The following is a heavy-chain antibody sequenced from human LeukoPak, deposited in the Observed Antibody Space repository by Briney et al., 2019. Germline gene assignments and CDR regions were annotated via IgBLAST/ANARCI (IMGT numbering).Heavy chain of an antibody. CDR3: ARDQGVAAAGVFDS. V-gene: IGHV1-69*04. Sequence: MFQGRVTITADKSTTTAYMELTSLRSDDTAVYYCARDQGVAAAGVFDSWGQGTLVTVSS. J-gene: IGHJ4*02. D-gene: IGHD6-13*01.